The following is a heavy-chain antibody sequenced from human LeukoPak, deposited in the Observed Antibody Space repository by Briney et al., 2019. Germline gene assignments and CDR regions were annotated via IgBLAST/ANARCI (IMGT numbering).Heavy chain of an antibody. D-gene: IGHD6-13*01. Sequence: GGSLRLSCAASGFTFSSYSMNWVRQAPGKGLEWVSSISSSSSYIYYADSVKGRFTISRDNAKNSLYLQMNSLRAEDTAVYYCARTFSSSWSPFDYWGQGTLVTVSS. CDR3: ARTFSSSWSPFDY. V-gene: IGHV3-21*01. CDR1: GFTFSSYS. J-gene: IGHJ4*02. CDR2: ISSSSSYI.